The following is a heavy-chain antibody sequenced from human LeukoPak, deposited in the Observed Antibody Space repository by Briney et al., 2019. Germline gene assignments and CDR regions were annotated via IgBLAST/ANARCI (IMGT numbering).Heavy chain of an antibody. Sequence: GGSLRLSCAASGFTFNTYGMHWVRQAPGKGLEWVAFIRYDGSYKYYADSVKGRFTISRDNSKNTLYLQMNSLRAEDTAVYYCARADSSGYYFLGYWGQGTLVTVSS. CDR1: GFTFNTYG. D-gene: IGHD3-22*01. CDR2: IRYDGSYK. J-gene: IGHJ4*02. V-gene: IGHV3-30*02. CDR3: ARADSSGYYFLGY.